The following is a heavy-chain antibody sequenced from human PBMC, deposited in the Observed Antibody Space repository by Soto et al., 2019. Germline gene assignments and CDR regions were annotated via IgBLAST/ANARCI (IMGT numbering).Heavy chain of an antibody. V-gene: IGHV4-59*01. J-gene: IGHJ5*02. CDR3: ARFVEGGDYDWFDP. CDR1: GGSISSYY. Sequence: SETLSLTCTVSGGSISSYYWSWIRQPPGKGLEWIGYIYYSGSTNYNPSLKSRVTISVDTSKNQFSLKLSSVTAADTAVYYCARFVEGGDYDWFDPWGQGTLVTVSS. D-gene: IGHD4-17*01. CDR2: IYYSGST.